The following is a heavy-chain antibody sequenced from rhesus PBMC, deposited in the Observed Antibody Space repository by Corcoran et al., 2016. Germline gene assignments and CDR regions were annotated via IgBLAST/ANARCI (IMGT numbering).Heavy chain of an antibody. D-gene: IGHD5-24*01. J-gene: IGHJ3*01. CDR3: AKEGWGSVGAFDF. CDR1: GFTFSSYW. Sequence: EVQLVESGGGLVQPGGSLRLSCAASGFTFSSYWMYRVRQAPGKGLEWVSRFISNGSSTSYADSVKSRFTNSRENAKNSLYLQMNSLRAEDTAVYYCAKEGWGSVGAFDFWGQGLRVTVSS. V-gene: IGHV3-119*01. CDR2: FISNGSST.